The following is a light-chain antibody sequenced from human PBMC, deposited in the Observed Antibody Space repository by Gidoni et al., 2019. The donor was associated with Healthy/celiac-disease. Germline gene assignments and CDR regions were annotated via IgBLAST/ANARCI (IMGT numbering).Light chain of an antibody. Sequence: EIVLTQSPATLSLSPGERATLSCRASQSVSSYLAWYQQKPGQAPRLLIYDASNRATGIPARFSGSGFGTDFTLTISSLEPEDFAVYYCQQRSNWPQGPEAPPPMYTFGQGTKLEIK. CDR2: DAS. CDR1: QSVSSY. CDR3: QQRSNWPQGPEAPPPMYT. J-gene: IGKJ2*01. V-gene: IGKV3-11*01.